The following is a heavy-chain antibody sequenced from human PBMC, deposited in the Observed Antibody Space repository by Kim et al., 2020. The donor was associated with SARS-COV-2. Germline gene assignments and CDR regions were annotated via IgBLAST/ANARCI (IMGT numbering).Heavy chain of an antibody. CDR1: GYSFTSYW. V-gene: IGHV5-51*01. J-gene: IGHJ6*02. D-gene: IGHD4-17*01. CDR2: IYPGDSDT. CDR3: ARQGGSLDYGDYESPYYYGMDV. Sequence: GESLKISCKGSGYSFTSYWIGWVRQMPGKGLEWMGIIYPGDSDTRYSPSFQGQVTISADKSISTAYLQWSSLKASDTAMYYCARQGGSLDYGDYESPYYYGMDVWGQGTTVTVSS.